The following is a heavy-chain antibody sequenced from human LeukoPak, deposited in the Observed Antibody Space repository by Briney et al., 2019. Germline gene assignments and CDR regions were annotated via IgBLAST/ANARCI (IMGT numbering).Heavy chain of an antibody. CDR3: TAYYYDSSGYYYFDY. Sequence: PGGSLRLSCVASGFTFSDYYMDWVRQAPGKGLEWVGRIKSKTDGGTTDYAAPVKGRFTISRDDSKNTLYLQMNSLKTEDTAVYYCTAYYYDSSGYYYFDYWGQGTLVTVSS. CDR1: GFTFSDYY. D-gene: IGHD3-22*01. CDR2: IKSKTDGGTT. V-gene: IGHV3-15*01. J-gene: IGHJ4*02.